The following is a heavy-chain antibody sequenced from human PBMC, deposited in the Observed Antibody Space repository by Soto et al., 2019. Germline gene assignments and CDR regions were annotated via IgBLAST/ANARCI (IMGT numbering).Heavy chain of an antibody. CDR2: INPTSGGT. V-gene: IGHV1-2*04. J-gene: IGHJ3*02. Sequence: ASVKVSCKASGYTFTGYYMHCVRKAPGQGLEWRGWINPTSGGTNYAQKFQGWVTMTRDTSISTAYMELSRLRSDDTAVYYCARVRVLRFLEWLGDDAFDIWGQGTMVTVSS. CDR1: GYTFTGYY. D-gene: IGHD3-3*01. CDR3: ARVRVLRFLEWLGDDAFDI.